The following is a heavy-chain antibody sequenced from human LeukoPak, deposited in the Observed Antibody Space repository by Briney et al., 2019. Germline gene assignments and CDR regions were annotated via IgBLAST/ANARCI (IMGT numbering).Heavy chain of an antibody. J-gene: IGHJ3*02. CDR3: TRGNSPHYDAYDI. CDR1: GFTFSTYW. D-gene: IGHD5-24*01. CDR2: INSDVRST. Sequence: GGSLRLSCAASGFTFSTYWMHWVRQAPRKGLVWVSHINSDVRSTSYADSVKGRFTISRDNARNTLYLQMNSLRAEDTAVYYCTRGNSPHYDAYDIWDQGTMVTVSS. V-gene: IGHV3-74*01.